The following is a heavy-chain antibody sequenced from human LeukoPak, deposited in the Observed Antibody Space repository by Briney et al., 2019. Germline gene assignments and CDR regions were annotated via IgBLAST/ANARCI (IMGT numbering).Heavy chain of an antibody. J-gene: IGHJ5*02. CDR2: IYYSGST. D-gene: IGHD3-10*01. V-gene: IGHV4-31*03. Sequence: PSQTLSLTCTVSGDSISSGGYYWSWIRQHPGKGLEWIGYIYYSGSTYYNPSLKSRVTISVDTSKNQFSLKLSSVTAADTAVYYCARHRHLWFGEFEYNWFDPWGQGTLVTVSS. CDR1: GDSISSGGYY. CDR3: ARHRHLWFGEFEYNWFDP.